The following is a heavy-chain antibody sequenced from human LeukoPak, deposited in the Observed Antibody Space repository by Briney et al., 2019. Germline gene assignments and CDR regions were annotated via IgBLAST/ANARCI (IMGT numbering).Heavy chain of an antibody. CDR2: INTSGGST. Sequence: GGSLRLSCAASGFTFSSYAMSWVRQAPGKGLEWVSGINTSGGSTAYADSVKGRFTISRDNPRNTLYMQMNSLRAEDTALYYCAIMHPYYDGNGYWVQWGQGTLVTVSS. D-gene: IGHD3-22*01. V-gene: IGHV3-23*01. CDR3: AIMHPYYDGNGYWVQ. J-gene: IGHJ4*02. CDR1: GFTFSSYA.